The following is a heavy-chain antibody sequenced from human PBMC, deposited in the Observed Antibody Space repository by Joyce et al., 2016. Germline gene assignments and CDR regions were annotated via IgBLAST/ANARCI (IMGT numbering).Heavy chain of an antibody. CDR2: ISFIGTP. CDR3: TRHVNTNTPMQ. J-gene: IGHJ4*02. CDR1: GVSVSSSNYF. Sequence: QLQLQESGPGVVKPSETLSLTCTVSGVSVSSSNYFWGWMRQPPGKGLEWIGFISFIGTPYYSPSLKSRLIISLDTSKNKFSLNVDSVTAADTAVYYCTRHVNTNTPMQWGQGTLVTVSS. D-gene: IGHD5-18*01. V-gene: IGHV4-39*01.